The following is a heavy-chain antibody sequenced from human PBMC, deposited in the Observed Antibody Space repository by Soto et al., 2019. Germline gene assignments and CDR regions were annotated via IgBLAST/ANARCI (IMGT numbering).Heavy chain of an antibody. J-gene: IGHJ6*02. CDR1: GFTFSSYG. D-gene: IGHD3-10*01. Sequence: QVQLVESGGGVVQPGRSLRLSCAASGFTFSSYGMHWVRQAPGKGLEWVAVIWYDGSNKYYADSVKGRFTISRYNSKNALYLQMNSLRAEDTAVYYCAGSDYYYYGMDVWGQVTTVTVSS. V-gene: IGHV3-33*01. CDR2: IWYDGSNK. CDR3: AGSDYYYYGMDV.